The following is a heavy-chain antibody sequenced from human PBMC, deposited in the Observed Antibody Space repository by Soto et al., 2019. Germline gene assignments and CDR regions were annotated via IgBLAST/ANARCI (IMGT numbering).Heavy chain of an antibody. J-gene: IGHJ6*02. CDR1: GFTCSSYA. V-gene: IGHV3-23*01. CDR2: ISGSGGST. Sequence: GRSVKRSCAASGFTCSSYAMSWVRQAPGKGLEWVSAISGSGGSTYYADSVKGRFTISRDNSKNTLYLQMNSLRAEDTAVYYCAKAPASGYYYYGMDVWGQVSTVTVSS. CDR3: AKAPASGYYYYGMDV. D-gene: IGHD2-2*01.